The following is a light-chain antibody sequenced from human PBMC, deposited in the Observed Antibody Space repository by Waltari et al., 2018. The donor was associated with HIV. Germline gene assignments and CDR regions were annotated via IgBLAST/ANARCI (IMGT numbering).Light chain of an antibody. J-gene: IGKJ1*01. Sequence: DILMSQSPSTPSASVGARVTITCRASRAVGPWLAWYQQRPGEGPRLLIYKASTLQGGVPSRFSGRGSGTDFTLTINSLQPEDSATYYCQHYNSQWTFGQGTKVEIK. CDR1: RAVGPW. CDR2: KAS. CDR3: QHYNSQWT. V-gene: IGKV1-5*03.